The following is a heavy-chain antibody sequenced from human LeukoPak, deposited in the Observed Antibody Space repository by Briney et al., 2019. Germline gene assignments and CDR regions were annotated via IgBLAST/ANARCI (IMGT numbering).Heavy chain of an antibody. CDR1: GGSISSSSYY. J-gene: IGHJ4*02. D-gene: IGHD3-16*01. CDR3: ARGWGYFDY. V-gene: IGHV4-39*07. CDR2: IYYSGNT. Sequence: SETLCLTCTVSGGSISSSSYYWGWIRQPPGKGLEWIGNIYYSGNTNYNPSLKSRVTISVDTSKNQFSLKLSSVTAADTAVYYCARGWGYFDYGGRGTLVTVSS.